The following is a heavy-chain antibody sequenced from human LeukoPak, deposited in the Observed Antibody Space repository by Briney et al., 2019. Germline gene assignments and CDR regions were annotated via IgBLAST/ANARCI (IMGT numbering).Heavy chain of an antibody. CDR2: LYGSGGVT. V-gene: IGHV3-23*01. CDR1: GFTFSYYA. J-gene: IGHJ4*02. D-gene: IGHD6-25*01. CDR3: AKARGPAATHPDY. Sequence: GGSLRLSCAASGFTFSYYAMTWVRQAPGKGLEWVSALYGSGGVTFYEDSVKGRFTISRDDSKSTLYLQMNSLRAEDTAVYYCAKARGPAATHPDYWGQGTLVTVSS.